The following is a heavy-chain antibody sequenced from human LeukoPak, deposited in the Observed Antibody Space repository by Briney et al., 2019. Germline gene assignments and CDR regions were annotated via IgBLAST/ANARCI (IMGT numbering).Heavy chain of an antibody. D-gene: IGHD2-8*01. V-gene: IGHV3-53*01. CDR1: GFIVSSNY. CDR3: ARVGTGTSGYFDY. CDR2: IYSGGST. J-gene: IGHJ4*02. Sequence: PGGSLRLSCAASGFIVSSNYMSWVRQAPGKGLEWVSIIYSGGSTYYADSVKGRFTISRENSENTVYLQMNSLRGEDTATYYCARVGTGTSGYFDYWGQGVLVTVSS.